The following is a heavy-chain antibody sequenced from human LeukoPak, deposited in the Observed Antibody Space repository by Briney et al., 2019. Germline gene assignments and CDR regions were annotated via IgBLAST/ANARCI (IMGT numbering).Heavy chain of an antibody. J-gene: IGHJ4*02. V-gene: IGHV4-38-2*02. CDR3: ARATGLHLGKLSYYFDY. CDR1: GSSINTPYY. CDR2: IFHGVTT. Sequence: PSETLSLTCTVSGSSINTPYYWAWIRQPPGEGLEWIGNIFHGVTTFYNPSLMNRVPISVDTSKNQFSLKLSSVTAADTAVYYCARATGLHLGKLSYYFDYWGQGTLVTVSS. D-gene: IGHD3-16*02.